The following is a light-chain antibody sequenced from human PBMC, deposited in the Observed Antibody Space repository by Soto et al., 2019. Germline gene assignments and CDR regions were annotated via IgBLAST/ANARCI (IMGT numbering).Light chain of an antibody. V-gene: IGKV3D-20*01. J-gene: IGKJ5*01. CDR2: GAS. CDR3: QQYENSPIT. CDR1: QSVSSN. Sequence: LTQSPATLSVSTGERAPLSCRASQSVSSNLAWYQQKPGLAPRLLIYGASSRATGIPDRFSGTGSETDFTLTINRLEPEDFAVYYCQQYENSPITFGQGTRLEIK.